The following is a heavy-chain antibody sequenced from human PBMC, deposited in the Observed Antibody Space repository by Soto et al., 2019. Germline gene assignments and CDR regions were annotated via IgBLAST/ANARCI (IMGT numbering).Heavy chain of an antibody. V-gene: IGHV1-8*01. CDR3: AREYYDFWSGYYPYYYYYGMDV. CDR1: GYTFTSYD. CDR2: MNPNSGNT. Sequence: QVQLVQSVAEVKKPGASVKVSCKASGYTFTSYDINWVRQATGQGLEWMGWMNPNSGNTGYAQKFQGRVTMTRNTSISTAYRELSSLRSEDTAVYYCAREYYDFWSGYYPYYYYYGMDVWGQGTTVTVSS. J-gene: IGHJ6*02. D-gene: IGHD3-3*01.